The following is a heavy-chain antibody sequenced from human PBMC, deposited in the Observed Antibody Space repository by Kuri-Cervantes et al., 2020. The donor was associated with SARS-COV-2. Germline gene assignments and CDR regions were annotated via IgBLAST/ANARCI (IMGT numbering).Heavy chain of an antibody. Sequence: SVKVSCKASGGTFSSYAISWVRQAPGQGLEWMGGIIPIFGTANYAQKFQGRVTITADESTSTAYMELSSLRSEDTAVYYCARVEEYGDSYYYYYGMDVWGQGTTAPSP. J-gene: IGHJ6*02. CDR3: ARVEEYGDSYYYYYGMDV. CDR1: GGTFSSYA. CDR2: IIPIFGTA. V-gene: IGHV1-69*13. D-gene: IGHD4-17*01.